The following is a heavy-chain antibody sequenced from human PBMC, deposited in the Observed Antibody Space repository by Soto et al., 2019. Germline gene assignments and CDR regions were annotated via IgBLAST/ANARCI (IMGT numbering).Heavy chain of an antibody. V-gene: IGHV3-21*01. CDR2: ISSSSSYI. J-gene: IGHJ4*02. CDR3: ARDDGDWYYFDY. CDR1: GFTFSSYS. D-gene: IGHD4-17*01. Sequence: EVQLVESGGGLVKPGGSLRLSCAASGFTFSSYSMNWVRQAPGKGLEWVSSISSSSSYIYYADSVKGRFTISRDNAKNSLYLQMNSLRAEDTAVYYGARDDGDWYYFDYWGQGTLVTVSS.